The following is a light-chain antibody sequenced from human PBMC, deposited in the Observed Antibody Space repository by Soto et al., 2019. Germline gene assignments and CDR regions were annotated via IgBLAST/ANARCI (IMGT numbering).Light chain of an antibody. J-gene: IGKJ5*01. Sequence: ASVGNRFTITCRASQSISTYLNWYQQKPGKAPKLLIYAASSLQSGVPSRFSGSGSGTLFTLTISSLQPEDFATYYCQQTSSTPVTFGQGTRLEIK. CDR2: AAS. CDR3: QQTSSTPVT. CDR1: QSISTY. V-gene: IGKV1-39*01.